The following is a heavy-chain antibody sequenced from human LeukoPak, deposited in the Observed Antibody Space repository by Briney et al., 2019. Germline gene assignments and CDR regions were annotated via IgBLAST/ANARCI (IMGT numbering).Heavy chain of an antibody. V-gene: IGHV3-23*01. CDR1: GFTFSSYG. D-gene: IGHD3-22*01. Sequence: TGGSLRLSCAASGFTFSSYGMSWVRQAPGKGLGWVSAISGSGGSTYYADSVKGRFTISRDNSKNTLYLQMNSLRAEDTAVYYCARDEGEPPYDSSGYGIYWGQGTLVTVSS. CDR2: ISGSGGST. J-gene: IGHJ4*02. CDR3: ARDEGEPPYDSSGYGIY.